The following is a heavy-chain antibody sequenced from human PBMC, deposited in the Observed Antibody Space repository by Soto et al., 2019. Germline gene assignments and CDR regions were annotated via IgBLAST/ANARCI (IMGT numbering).Heavy chain of an antibody. D-gene: IGHD3-16*01. CDR3: VEVWVGASTRGFDY. Sequence: EVQLVESGGGSVQPGGSLRLSCAASGFTFSDHYMDWFRQAPGKGLEWAGRIRNRANSYGTDYAAAVKGRFTIPRDGSRDSLVLQKSSLRNGGTGGYFCVEVWVGASTRGFDYWGQGTLVTVSS. V-gene: IGHV3-72*01. CDR1: GFTFSDHY. CDR2: IRNRANSYGT. J-gene: IGHJ4*02.